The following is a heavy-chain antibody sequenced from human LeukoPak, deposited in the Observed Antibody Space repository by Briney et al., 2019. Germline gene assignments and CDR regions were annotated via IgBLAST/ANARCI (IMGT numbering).Heavy chain of an antibody. CDR2: IIPLIGTP. Sequence: GASVKVSCKASGGTISNSGICWVRQAPGQGLEWMGGIIPLIGTPNYAQKFLGRVTITADESTSTAYMELNSLRSEDTAVYYCARVHDYYGSGSYYDYWGQGTLVTVSS. CDR1: GGTISNSG. J-gene: IGHJ4*02. D-gene: IGHD3-10*01. V-gene: IGHV1-69*13. CDR3: ARVHDYYGSGSYYDY.